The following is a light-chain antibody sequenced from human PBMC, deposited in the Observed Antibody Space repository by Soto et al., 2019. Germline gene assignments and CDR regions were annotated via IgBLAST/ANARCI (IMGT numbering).Light chain of an antibody. J-gene: IGLJ1*01. V-gene: IGLV2-14*01. CDR1: SSDVGGYNY. CDR3: SSYTSTSTLPYV. Sequence: QSVLTQPASVSGSPGQSITLSCTGTSSDVGGYNYVSWYQQHPGKAPKLMIYDVSNRPSGVSNRFSGSKSGNTASLTISGLQAEDEADYYCSSYTSTSTLPYVFGTGTKSPS. CDR2: DVS.